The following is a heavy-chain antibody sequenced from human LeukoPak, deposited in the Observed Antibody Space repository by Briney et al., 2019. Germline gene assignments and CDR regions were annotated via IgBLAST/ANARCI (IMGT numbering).Heavy chain of an antibody. CDR3: ARRRAEGGSNGHYNWFDP. CDR2: VYYSGST. V-gene: IGHV4-39*01. Sequence: SETLSLTCIVSGGSISSTNYYWGWIRQPPGKGLEWIGTVYYSGSTYYNPSLESRVSISADTSKNQFSLSLSSVTAADTAVYYCARRRAEGGSNGHYNWFDPWGQGILVTVSS. D-gene: IGHD6-13*01. J-gene: IGHJ5*02. CDR1: GGSISSTNYY.